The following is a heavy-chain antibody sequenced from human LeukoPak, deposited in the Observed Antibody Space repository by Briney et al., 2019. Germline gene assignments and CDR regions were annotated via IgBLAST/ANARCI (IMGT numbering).Heavy chain of an antibody. Sequence: GGSLRLSCAASGFTFSTHAMHWVRQAPGKGLEWVAVISSDGSNKFYPDSVKGRFTISRDISTDTLWLQMDSLRTEDTAVYYCAKGPLRGTAAAIDYWGQGTLVTVSS. D-gene: IGHD2-2*01. V-gene: IGHV3-30*04. J-gene: IGHJ4*02. CDR3: AKGPLRGTAAAIDY. CDR1: GFTFSTHA. CDR2: ISSDGSNK.